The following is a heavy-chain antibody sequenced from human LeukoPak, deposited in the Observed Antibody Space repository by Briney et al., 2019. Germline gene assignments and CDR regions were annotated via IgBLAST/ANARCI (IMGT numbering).Heavy chain of an antibody. CDR1: GFTFSSYA. D-gene: IGHD2-2*02. J-gene: IGHJ4*02. CDR3: AKDPKRYCSSTSCHNPGVDY. CDR2: ISGSGGST. V-gene: IGHV3-23*01. Sequence: PGGSLRLSCAASGFTFSSYAMSWVRQAPGKGLEWVSAISGSGGSTYYADSVKGRFTISRDNSKNTLYLQMNSLRAEDTAVYYCAKDPKRYCSSTSCHNPGVDYWGQGTLVTVSS.